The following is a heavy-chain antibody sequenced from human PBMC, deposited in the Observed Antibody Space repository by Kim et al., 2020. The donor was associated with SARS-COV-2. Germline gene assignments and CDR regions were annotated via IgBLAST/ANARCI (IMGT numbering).Heavy chain of an antibody. CDR3: ARDPVGRPNNWYFDL. D-gene: IGHD1-26*01. J-gene: IGHJ2*01. CDR1: GGSISSYY. CDR2: IYYSGST. V-gene: IGHV4-59*01. Sequence: SETLSLTCTVSGGSISSYYWSWIRQPPGKGLEWIGYIYYSGSTNYNPSLKSRVTISVDTSKNQFSLKLSSVTAADTAVYYCARDPVGRPNNWYFDLWGRG.